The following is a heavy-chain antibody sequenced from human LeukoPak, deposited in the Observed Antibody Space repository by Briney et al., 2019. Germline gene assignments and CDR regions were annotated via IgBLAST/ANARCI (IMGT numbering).Heavy chain of an antibody. CDR2: IKQDGSEK. CDR1: GFTFSSYW. Sequence: PGGSLRHSRAASGFTFSSYWMSWVRQAPGKGLEWVAKIKQDGSEKYYVDSVKGRFTISRDNAKNSQCLQMNSLRAEDTAVYYCARDIRYFYASGSSHNQYYFDYWGQGCLVTVSS. D-gene: IGHD3-10*01. V-gene: IGHV3-7*01. J-gene: IGHJ4*02. CDR3: ARDIRYFYASGSSHNQYYFDY.